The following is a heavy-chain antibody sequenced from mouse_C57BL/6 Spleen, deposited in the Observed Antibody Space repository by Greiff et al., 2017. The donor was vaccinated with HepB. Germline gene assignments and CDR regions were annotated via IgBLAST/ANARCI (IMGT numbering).Heavy chain of an antibody. J-gene: IGHJ3*01. CDR3: ARLYYGNYEGFAY. CDR2: ISRGSSTT. V-gene: IGHV5-17*01. D-gene: IGHD2-1*01. Sequence: EVQLQESGGGLVKPGGSLKLSCAASGFTFSDYGMHPVRQPPEQGREWVAYISRGSSTTYYAATVKGRFTISGDNAKNTLFLQMTSLRSEDTAMYYCARLYYGNYEGFAYWGQGTLVTVSA. CDR1: GFTFSDYG.